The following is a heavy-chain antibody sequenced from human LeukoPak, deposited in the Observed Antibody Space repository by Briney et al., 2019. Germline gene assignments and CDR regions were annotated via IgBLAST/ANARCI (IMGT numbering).Heavy chain of an antibody. CDR2: IVVGSGNT. CDR1: GFTFTSSA. J-gene: IGHJ4*02. Sequence: VASVKVSCKASGFTFTSSAMQWVRQARGQRLEWIGWIVVGSGNTNYAQKFQERVTITRDMSTSTAYTELSSLRSEDTAVYYCAADHQYYYDSSGYNYWGQGTLVTVSS. V-gene: IGHV1-58*02. CDR3: AADHQYYYDSSGYNY. D-gene: IGHD3-22*01.